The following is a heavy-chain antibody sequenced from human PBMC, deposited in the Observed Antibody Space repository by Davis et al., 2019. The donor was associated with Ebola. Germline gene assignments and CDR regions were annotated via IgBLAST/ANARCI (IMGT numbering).Heavy chain of an antibody. CDR1: GGSISSSSYY. CDR3: ARSSQTTLLTGWFES. D-gene: IGHD4-17*01. V-gene: IGHV4-39*02. CDR2: IYYSGST. Sequence: PSETLSLTCTVSGGSISSSSYYWGWIRQPPGKGLEWIGSIYYSGSTYYNPSLKSRVTISVDTSKNHFSLKLTSVTAADTAVYFCARSSQTTLLTGWFESWGRGTLVTVSS. J-gene: IGHJ5*01.